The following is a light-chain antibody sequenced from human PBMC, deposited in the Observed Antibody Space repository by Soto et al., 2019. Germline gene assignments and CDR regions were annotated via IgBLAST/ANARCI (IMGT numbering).Light chain of an antibody. Sequence: DIQMTQSPSSLSASVGDRVTITCRASQSISSYLNWYQQKPGKAPKLLIYAASSLQSGVPSRFSVSGSGADFTLTISSLHPEDFATYYCQQSYSTPLTVGGGTKVDIK. CDR1: QSISSY. CDR3: QQSYSTPLT. J-gene: IGKJ4*01. CDR2: AAS. V-gene: IGKV1-39*01.